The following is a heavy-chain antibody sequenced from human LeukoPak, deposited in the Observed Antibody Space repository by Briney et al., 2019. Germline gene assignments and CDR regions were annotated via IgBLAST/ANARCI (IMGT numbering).Heavy chain of an antibody. CDR2: ISGSGGST. D-gene: IGHD6-19*01. CDR3: AKDDSGWYPYMDYFDY. V-gene: IGHV3-23*01. CDR1: GFTFSSYA. J-gene: IGHJ4*02. Sequence: PGGSLRLSCAASGFTFSSYAMSWVRQAPGKGLEWVSAISGSGGSTYYADSVKGRFTISRDNPKNTLYLQMNSLRAEDTAVYYCAKDDSGWYPYMDYFDYWGQGTLVTVSS.